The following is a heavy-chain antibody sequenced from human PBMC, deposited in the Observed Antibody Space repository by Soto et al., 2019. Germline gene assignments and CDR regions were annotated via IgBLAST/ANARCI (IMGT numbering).Heavy chain of an antibody. V-gene: IGHV1-2*02. J-gene: IGHJ4*02. CDR2: IHAKSGTT. CDR1: GYTFSDYY. D-gene: IGHD3-3*01. Sequence: GASVKVSCKASGYTFSDYYMHWIRQAPGQGPEWMGWIHAKSGTTDYAQNFQVRVTLTRDTSISTAYMQLSRLTSDDTAVYFCARGGVTVFGVVDYWGQGTQVTVSS. CDR3: ARGGVTVFGVVDY.